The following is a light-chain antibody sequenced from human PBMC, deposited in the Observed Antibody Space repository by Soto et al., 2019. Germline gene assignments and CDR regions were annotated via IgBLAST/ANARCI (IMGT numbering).Light chain of an antibody. Sequence: DIQMTQSPSSLSASVGDRVTITCRASQSISTYLNWYHQKPGKAPKLLIYAASNLQSGVPSRFSGTGSGTDFTLTISSLQPDDFATYYCQQTFNTPRTFDQGTTVEIK. CDR3: QQTFNTPRT. J-gene: IGKJ1*01. CDR2: AAS. V-gene: IGKV1-39*01. CDR1: QSISTY.